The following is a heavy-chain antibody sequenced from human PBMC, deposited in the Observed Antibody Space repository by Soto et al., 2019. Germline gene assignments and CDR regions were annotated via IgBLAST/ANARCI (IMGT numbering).Heavy chain of an antibody. D-gene: IGHD3-16*02. CDR3: ARGDYVWGSYRSKPPPDY. Sequence: QVQLVQSGAEVKKPGASVKVSCKASGYTFTGYYMHWVRQAPGQGLEWMGWINPNSGGTNYAQKFQGWVTMTRDTSISTAYMELSRLRSDDTAVYYCARGDYVWGSYRSKPPPDYWGQGTLVTVSS. CDR1: GYTFTGYY. CDR2: INPNSGGT. V-gene: IGHV1-2*04. J-gene: IGHJ4*02.